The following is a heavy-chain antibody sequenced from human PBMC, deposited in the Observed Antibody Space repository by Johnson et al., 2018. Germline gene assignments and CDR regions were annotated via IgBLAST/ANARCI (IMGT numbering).Heavy chain of an antibody. CDR2: ISYDGSNK. CDR1: EFTFSTYG. D-gene: IGHD5-12*01. CDR3: AKDRIVAKIAYYYMDV. Sequence: QVQLVQSGGGVVQPGRSLRLSCAASEFTFSTYGMHWVRQAPGKGLAWVAVISYDGSNKYYADSVKGRFTISRDNSKNTRYLQRNSPRAEDTAVYYRAKDRIVAKIAYYYMDVWGKGTTVTVSS. V-gene: IGHV3-30*18. J-gene: IGHJ6*03.